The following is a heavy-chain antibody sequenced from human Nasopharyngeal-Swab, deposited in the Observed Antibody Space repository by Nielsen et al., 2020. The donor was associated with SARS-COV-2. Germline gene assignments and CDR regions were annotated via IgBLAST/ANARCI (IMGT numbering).Heavy chain of an antibody. V-gene: IGHV3-48*02. J-gene: IGHJ2*01. CDR2: ISSSSTTI. CDR1: GFTFSSYS. Sequence: GESLKISCAASGFTFSSYSMNWVRQAPGKGLGWVSYISSSSTTIYYADSVKGRFTISRDNAKNSLYLQMNSLRDEDTAVYYCARDPRYSYGYGYFDLWGRGTLVTVSS. D-gene: IGHD5-18*01. CDR3: ARDPRYSYGYGYFDL.